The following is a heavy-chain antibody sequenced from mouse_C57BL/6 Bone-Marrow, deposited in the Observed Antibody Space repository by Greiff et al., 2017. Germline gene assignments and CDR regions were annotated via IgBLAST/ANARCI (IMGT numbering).Heavy chain of an antibody. CDR2: IYPRSGNT. CDR3: AREGLRHAGFAY. J-gene: IGHJ3*01. V-gene: IGHV1-81*01. D-gene: IGHD2-4*01. Sequence: QVHVKQSGAELARPGASVKLSCKASGYTFTSYGISWVKQRTGQGLEWIGEIYPRSGNTYYNEKFKGKATLTADKSSSTAYMELRSLTSEDSAVYFCAREGLRHAGFAYWGQGTLVTVSA. CDR1: GYTFTSYG.